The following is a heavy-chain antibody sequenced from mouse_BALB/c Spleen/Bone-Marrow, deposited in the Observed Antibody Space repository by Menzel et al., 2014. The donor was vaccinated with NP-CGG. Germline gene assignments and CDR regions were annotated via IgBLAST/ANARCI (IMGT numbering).Heavy chain of an antibody. CDR1: GFTFSSYA. Sequence: EVKLVESGGGLVKPGGSLKLSCAASGFTFSSYAMSWVRQTPEKRLEWVATISSGGSYTYYPDSVEGRFTISRDNAKNTLYLQMSSLRSEDTAMYYCARLRTTEAMDYWGQGTSVTVSS. CDR2: ISSGGSYT. V-gene: IGHV5-9-1*01. CDR3: ARLRTTEAMDY. J-gene: IGHJ4*01. D-gene: IGHD2-12*01.